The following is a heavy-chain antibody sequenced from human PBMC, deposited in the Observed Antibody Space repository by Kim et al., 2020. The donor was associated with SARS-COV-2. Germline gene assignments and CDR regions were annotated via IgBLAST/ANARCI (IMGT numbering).Heavy chain of an antibody. D-gene: IGHD5-12*01. Sequence: ADSVKGRFRIARDNAKNSLYLPMNSLRAEDSALYFCAQRESGSGNFYFDSWGQGTLVTVSS. V-gene: IGHV3-9*01. CDR3: AQRESGSGNFYFDS. J-gene: IGHJ4*02.